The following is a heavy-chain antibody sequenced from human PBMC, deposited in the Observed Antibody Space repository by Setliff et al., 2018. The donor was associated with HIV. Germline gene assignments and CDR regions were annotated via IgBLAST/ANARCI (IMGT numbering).Heavy chain of an antibody. J-gene: IGHJ4*02. CDR2: ISHSGGTI. D-gene: IGHD2-2*01. Sequence: GGSLRLSCAASGFTFSGYWMSWVRQAPGKGLEWVSYISHSGGTIKYADFVRGRFTISRDIAKSSLYLQMDSLSAEDTAVYYCTSGALLPTVDHWGRGTLVTVSS. CDR1: GFTFSGYW. CDR3: TSGALLPTVDH. V-gene: IGHV3-11*01.